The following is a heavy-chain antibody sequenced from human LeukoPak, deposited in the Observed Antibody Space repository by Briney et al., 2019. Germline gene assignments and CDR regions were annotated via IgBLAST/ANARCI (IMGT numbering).Heavy chain of an antibody. D-gene: IGHD1-20*01. J-gene: IGHJ3*02. CDR3: AREFWCNDNNCYLSSFDI. V-gene: IGHV1-18*01. CDR2: ISAYNGKT. CDR1: GYTFTNYA. Sequence: ASVKVSCKASGYTFTNYAIIWVRQAPGQGLEWMAYISAYNGKTEYAQKIQGRVTLTTDTSTNKAYMELSSLRYDDTAVYYCAREFWCNDNNCYLSSFDIWGQGTVVTVSS.